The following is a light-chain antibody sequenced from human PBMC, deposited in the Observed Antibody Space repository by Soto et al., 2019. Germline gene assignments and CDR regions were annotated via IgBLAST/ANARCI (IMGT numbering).Light chain of an antibody. CDR3: QHTFNSPPWT. J-gene: IGKJ1*01. Sequence: DIHMTQSPSSLSASVGDTVTITCRASQNIDMYLNWYQQKPGKAPRVLISGASNLQSGVPSRFSGSGSGTDFTLTISGLQSEDFASYFCQHTFNSPPWTFGQGTKVDI. V-gene: IGKV1-39*01. CDR2: GAS. CDR1: QNIDMY.